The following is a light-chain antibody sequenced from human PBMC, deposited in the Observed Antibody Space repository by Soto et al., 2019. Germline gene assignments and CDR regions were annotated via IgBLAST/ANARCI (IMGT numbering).Light chain of an antibody. J-gene: IGKJ5*01. CDR1: QSISSW. CDR3: QQYNSYPIT. CDR2: DAS. Sequence: IQITQSPSTLSASVWDIVTITCRASQSISSWLAWYQQKPGKAPKLLIYDASNLESGVPSRFSGSGSGTEFTLTISSLQPDDFATYYCQQYNSYPITFGQGTRLEIK. V-gene: IGKV1-5*01.